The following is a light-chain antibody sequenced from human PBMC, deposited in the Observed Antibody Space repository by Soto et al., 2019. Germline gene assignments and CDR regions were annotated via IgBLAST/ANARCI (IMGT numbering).Light chain of an antibody. CDR1: QSVSSNY. CDR3: QQYSTSARLT. J-gene: IGKJ3*01. V-gene: IGKV3-20*01. Sequence: EIVLTQSPGTLSWSPGERATLSCRASQSVSSNYLACYQQKPGQAPRLLIYGASSRANGIPDRFSGSGSGTDFTLTINRLEPEDVAVYYCQQYSTSARLTFGPGTKVDI. CDR2: GAS.